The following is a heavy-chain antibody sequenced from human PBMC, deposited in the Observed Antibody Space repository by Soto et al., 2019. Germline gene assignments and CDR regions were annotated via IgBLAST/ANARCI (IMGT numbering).Heavy chain of an antibody. Sequence: PGGSLRLSCAASGFTFSSYAMHWVCQAPGKGLEWVAVISYDGSNKYYADSVKGRFTISRDNSKNTLYLQMNSLRAEDTAVYYCARTDTAMAYFDYWGQGTLVTVSS. CDR1: GFTFSSYA. D-gene: IGHD5-18*01. V-gene: IGHV3-30-3*01. J-gene: IGHJ4*02. CDR2: ISYDGSNK. CDR3: ARTDTAMAYFDY.